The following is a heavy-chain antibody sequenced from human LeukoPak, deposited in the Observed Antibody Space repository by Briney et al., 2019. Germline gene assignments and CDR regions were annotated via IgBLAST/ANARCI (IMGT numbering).Heavy chain of an antibody. J-gene: IGHJ4*02. CDR1: GGPISSYY. CDR2: IYYSGST. CDR3: ARHPKSIGYFDY. V-gene: IGHV4-59*08. Sequence: PSETLSLTCTVSGGPISSYYWSWIRQPPGKGLEWIGYIYYSGSTNYNPSLKSRVTISVDTSKNQFSLKLSSVTAADTAVYYCARHPKSIGYFDYWGQGTLVTVSS.